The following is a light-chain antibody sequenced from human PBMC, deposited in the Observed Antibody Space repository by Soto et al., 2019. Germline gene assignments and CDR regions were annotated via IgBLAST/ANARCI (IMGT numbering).Light chain of an antibody. CDR2: DVS. Sequence: QSALTQPRSVSGSPGQSVTISCTGTSSDVGGYNYVSWYQHHPGKAPQLMIYDVSKRPSGVPDRFSGSKSGNTASLTISGLQAEYEADYYCCSYAGSYTFPYVFGTGTKLTVL. CDR1: SSDVGGYNY. CDR3: CSYAGSYTFPYV. V-gene: IGLV2-11*01. J-gene: IGLJ1*01.